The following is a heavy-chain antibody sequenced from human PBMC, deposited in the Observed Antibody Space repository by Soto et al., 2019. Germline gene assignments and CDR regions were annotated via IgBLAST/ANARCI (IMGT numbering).Heavy chain of an antibody. J-gene: IGHJ4*02. Sequence: QVQLQESGPGLVKPSQTLSLTCTVSGGSISSGDYYWSWIRQPPGKGLEGIGYIYYSGSTYYNPSLKSRVTISVDTSKNQFSLKLSSVTAADTAVYYCARANYDFWSGYSYYFDYWGQGTLVTVSS. D-gene: IGHD3-3*01. CDR1: GGSISSGDYY. V-gene: IGHV4-30-4*01. CDR2: IYYSGST. CDR3: ARANYDFWSGYSYYFDY.